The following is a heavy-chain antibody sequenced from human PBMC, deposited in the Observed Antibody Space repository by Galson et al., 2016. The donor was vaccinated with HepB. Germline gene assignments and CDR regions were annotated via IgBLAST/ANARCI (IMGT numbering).Heavy chain of an antibody. CDR3: ARTKLKFRTGYYECYFDY. CDR2: IDWDDDE. V-gene: IGHV2-70*01. D-gene: IGHD3/OR15-3a*01. Sequence: PALVKPTQTLTLTCTFSGFSLSTSGMCVSWIRQPPGKALEWLALIDWDDDEFYSKSLKTRLTISKDTSKNQVVLTMTRLDPMDTATYFCARTKLKFRTGYYECYFDYWGQGTQVTVSS. J-gene: IGHJ4*02. CDR1: GFSLSTSGMC.